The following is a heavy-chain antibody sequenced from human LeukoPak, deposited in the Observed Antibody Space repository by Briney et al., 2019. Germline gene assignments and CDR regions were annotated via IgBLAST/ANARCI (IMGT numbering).Heavy chain of an antibody. V-gene: IGHV4-59*01. J-gene: IGHJ4*02. D-gene: IGHD6-13*01. CDR1: GGSISSYY. Sequence: SETLSLNCTVSGGSISSYYWSWIRQPPGKGLEWIGYIYYSGSTNYNPSLKSRVTISVDTSKNQFSLKLSSVTAADTAVYYCARAGIAAAGTPFDYWGQGTLVIVSS. CDR3: ARAGIAAAGTPFDY. CDR2: IYYSGST.